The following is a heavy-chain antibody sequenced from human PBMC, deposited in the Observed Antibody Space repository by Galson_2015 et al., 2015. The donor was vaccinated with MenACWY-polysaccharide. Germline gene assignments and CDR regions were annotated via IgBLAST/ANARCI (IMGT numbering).Heavy chain of an antibody. V-gene: IGHV4-30-2*01. J-gene: IGHJ5*02. CDR3: VRTNYDYVWGSYRSGWFDP. D-gene: IGHD3-16*02. CDR2: ISHSGST. CDR1: GGSISSGFYS. Sequence: LTCAVSGGSISSGFYSWRWIRQPPGKGLEWIGSISHSGSTSYSPSLHSRVTISVDRSTNQFSLKLSSVTAADSAVYYCVRTNYDYVWGSYRSGWFDPWGQGILVTVSS.